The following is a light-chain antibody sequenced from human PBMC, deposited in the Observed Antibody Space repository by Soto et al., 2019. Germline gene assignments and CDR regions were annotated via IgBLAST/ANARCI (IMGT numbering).Light chain of an antibody. CDR1: HDLQKN. Sequence: DIQMTQSTSSLSASVGDRVTITCQSTHDLQKNLNWYQQKPGKAPKLLIYDASNLETEVPSRFSGSGSGTTFTFTISSLHPEDIATYYCQRFDNLPLLTFGGGTKVEIK. CDR2: DAS. CDR3: QRFDNLPLLT. V-gene: IGKV1-33*01. J-gene: IGKJ4*01.